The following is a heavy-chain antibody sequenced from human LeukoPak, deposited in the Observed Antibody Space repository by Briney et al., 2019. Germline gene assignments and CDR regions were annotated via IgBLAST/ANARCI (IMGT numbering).Heavy chain of an antibody. D-gene: IGHD3/OR15-3a*01. J-gene: IGHJ4*02. V-gene: IGHV4-34*01. CDR1: GGSISSYY. CDR3: ARFMLWTGTYYFDY. CDR2: INHSGST. Sequence: TSETLSLTCTVSGGSISSYYWSWIRQPAGKGLEWIGEINHSGSTNYNPSLKSRVTISVDTSKNQFSLKLSSVTAADTAVYYCARFMLWTGTYYFDYWGQGTLVTVSS.